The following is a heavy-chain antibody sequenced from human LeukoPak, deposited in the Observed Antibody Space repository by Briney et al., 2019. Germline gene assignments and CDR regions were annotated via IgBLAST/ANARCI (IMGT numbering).Heavy chain of an antibody. V-gene: IGHV3-23*01. CDR1: GFTFRNYA. J-gene: IGHJ4*02. CDR2: LTGNGVST. CDR3: AKDAGVLTGGFYDS. D-gene: IGHD3-9*01. Sequence: GGSLRLSCAASGFTFRNYAMSWVRQAPGKGLEWISTLTGNGVSTYFADSVKGRFSVSRDNSKNTLSLQMNSLRVEDTAVYYCAKDAGVLTGGFYDSWGQGTLITVSS.